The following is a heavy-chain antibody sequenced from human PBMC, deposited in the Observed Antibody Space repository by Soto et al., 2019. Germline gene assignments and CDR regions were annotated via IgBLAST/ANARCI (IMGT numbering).Heavy chain of an antibody. V-gene: IGHV3-48*02. CDR2: ISSSSSTI. Sequence: PGGSLRLSCAASGFTFSSYSMNWVRQAPGKGLEWVSYISSSSSTIYYADSVKGRFTISRDNAKNSLCLQMSSLRDEDTAVYYCARVGHYGSASQHWGQGTLVTVSS. CDR1: GFTFSSYS. D-gene: IGHD3-10*01. J-gene: IGHJ1*01. CDR3: ARVGHYGSASQH.